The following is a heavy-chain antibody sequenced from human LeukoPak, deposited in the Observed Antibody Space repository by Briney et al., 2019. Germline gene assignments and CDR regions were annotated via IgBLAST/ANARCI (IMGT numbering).Heavy chain of an antibody. CDR2: ISGSGGST. CDR1: GFTFSSYG. V-gene: IGHV3-23*01. J-gene: IGHJ4*02. Sequence: GGSLRLSCAASGFTFSSYGMSWVRQAPGKGLEWVSAISGSGGSTYYADSVKGRFTISRDNSKNTLYLQMNSLRAEDTAVYYCAKDRRGDYRLCDYWGQGTLVTVSS. CDR3: AKDRRGDYRLCDY. D-gene: IGHD4-17*01.